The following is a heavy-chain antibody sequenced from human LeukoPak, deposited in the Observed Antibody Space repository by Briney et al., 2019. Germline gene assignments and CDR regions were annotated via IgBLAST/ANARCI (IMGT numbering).Heavy chain of an antibody. J-gene: IGHJ4*02. Sequence: GGSLRLSCAASGFTFSSYGMHWARQAPGKGLEWVAFIRNDGGNKYYADSVTGRFTIPRDNSKNTLYVQMNSLRAEDTAVYYCAKGFGYSSSWYEGSIYFDYWGQGTLVTVSS. V-gene: IGHV3-30*02. CDR3: AKGFGYSSSWYEGSIYFDY. CDR2: IRNDGGNK. D-gene: IGHD6-13*01. CDR1: GFTFSSYG.